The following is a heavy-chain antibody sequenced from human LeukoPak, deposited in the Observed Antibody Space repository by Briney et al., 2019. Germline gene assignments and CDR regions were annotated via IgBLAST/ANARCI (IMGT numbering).Heavy chain of an antibody. D-gene: IGHD3-10*01. CDR3: ARILVYGSGAEAFDY. V-gene: IGHV3-7*01. CDR2: IKEDGSEK. CDR1: GFTFSSYG. Sequence: PGGSLRLSCAASGFTFSSYGMHWVRQAPGKGLEWVANIKEDGSEKYYVDSVKGRFTISRDNAKNSLYLQMNSLRAEDTAVYYCARILVYGSGAEAFDYWGQGILVTVSS. J-gene: IGHJ4*02.